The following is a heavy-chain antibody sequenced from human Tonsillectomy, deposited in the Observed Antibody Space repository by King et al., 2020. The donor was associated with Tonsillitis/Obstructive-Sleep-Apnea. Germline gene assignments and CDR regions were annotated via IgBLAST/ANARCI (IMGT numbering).Heavy chain of an antibody. D-gene: IGHD1-1*01. CDR3: ARGVGPGGAPTFYMDV. CDR2: ISHSGNTI. Sequence: VQLVESGGGLVQPGGSLRLSCAASGFTFSSYEMNWVRQAPGEGLEWISYISHSGNTIFHADSVKGRFIISRDNAKNSLCLQMNSLRAEDTAVDYCARGVGPGGAPTFYMDVWGKGTTVTVSS. CDR1: GFTFSSYE. J-gene: IGHJ6*03. V-gene: IGHV3-48*03.